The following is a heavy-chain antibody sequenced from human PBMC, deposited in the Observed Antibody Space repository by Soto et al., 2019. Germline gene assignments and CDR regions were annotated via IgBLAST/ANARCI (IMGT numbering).Heavy chain of an antibody. Sequence: VAALPRSGAASVLTVSRYWLHSVRQPPGKGLVWVSRISYDGSSTNYADSVKGRFTISRDNARNTLYLQMNSLSVEDTAIYYCALFGVLTYPEAWGRGTLVTVSS. V-gene: IGHV3-74*01. D-gene: IGHD3-3*01. J-gene: IGHJ5*02. CDR3: ALFGVLTYPEA. CDR1: VLTVSRYW. CDR2: ISYDGSST.